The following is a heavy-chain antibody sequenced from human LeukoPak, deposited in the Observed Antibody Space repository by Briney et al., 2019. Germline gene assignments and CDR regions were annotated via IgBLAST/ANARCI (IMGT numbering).Heavy chain of an antibody. CDR2: MNPNSGNT. Sequence: ASVKVSCKASGYTFTSYYMHWVRQAHGQGLEWMGWMNPNSGNTGYAQKFQGRVTMTRNTSIRTAYMELSSLRSEDTAVYYCARGRVVGHYYYYYGMDVWGQGTTVTVSS. CDR1: GYTFTSYY. CDR3: ARGRVVGHYYYYYGMDV. J-gene: IGHJ6*02. D-gene: IGHD3-16*02. V-gene: IGHV1-8*02.